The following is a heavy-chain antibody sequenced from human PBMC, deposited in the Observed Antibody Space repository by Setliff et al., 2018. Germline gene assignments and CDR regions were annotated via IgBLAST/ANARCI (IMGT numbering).Heavy chain of an antibody. D-gene: IGHD3-10*01. CDR3: ARDRGGTNPWFDF. J-gene: IGHJ5*01. CDR1: GFTFSKAW. CDR2: IWDDGGNK. V-gene: IGHV3-33*08. Sequence: GGSRRLSGAASGFTFSKAWMRWVRQAPGKGLEWVAVIWDDGGNKYHADSVKGRFTISRDNSKNTLYLQLSSLRVEDTATYYRARDRGGTNPWFDFWGQGTQVTVSS.